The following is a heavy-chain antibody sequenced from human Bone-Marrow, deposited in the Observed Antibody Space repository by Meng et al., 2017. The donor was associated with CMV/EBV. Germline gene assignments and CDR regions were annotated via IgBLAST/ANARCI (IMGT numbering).Heavy chain of an antibody. V-gene: IGHV1-8*01. CDR1: GYTFTSYD. D-gene: IGHD3-3*01. Sequence: ASVKVSCKASGYTFTSYDINWVRQATGQGLEWMGWMNPNSGNTGYAQKFQGRVTMTRNTSISTAYMELSSLRSEDTAVYYCARMGTIFGVVIRYYGMDVWGQGTTVTVSS. CDR2: MNPNSGNT. CDR3: ARMGTIFGVVIRYYGMDV. J-gene: IGHJ6*02.